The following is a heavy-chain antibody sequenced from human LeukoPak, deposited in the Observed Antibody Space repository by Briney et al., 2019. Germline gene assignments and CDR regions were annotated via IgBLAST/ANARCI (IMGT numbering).Heavy chain of an antibody. D-gene: IGHD6-19*01. J-gene: IGHJ2*01. CDR3: ARDRDPYSSGWLFDL. CDR2: ISAYSGST. Sequence: VASVKVPCKASGYTFTSYGISWVRQAPRQGLEWMGWISAYSGSTNYAQKLQGRVTMTTDTSTSTAYMELRSLRSDDTAVYYCARDRDPYSSGWLFDLCGRGTLVTVSS. V-gene: IGHV1-18*01. CDR1: GYTFTSYG.